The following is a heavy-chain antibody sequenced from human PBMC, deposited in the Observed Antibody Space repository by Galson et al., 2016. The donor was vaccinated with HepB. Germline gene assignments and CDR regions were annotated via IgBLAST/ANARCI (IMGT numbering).Heavy chain of an antibody. J-gene: IGHJ4*02. Sequence: SLRLSCAASGFTFSNYAMNWVRQAPGKGLEWVSTISGAGGETTYYADSVKGRFTISRDNSNNMLYLQMSSLRAEDTALYFCAKDPGYARGWHFDSWGRGTLVTVSS. D-gene: IGHD6-19*01. CDR1: GFTFSNYA. V-gene: IGHV3-23*01. CDR2: ISGAGGETT. CDR3: AKDPGYARGWHFDS.